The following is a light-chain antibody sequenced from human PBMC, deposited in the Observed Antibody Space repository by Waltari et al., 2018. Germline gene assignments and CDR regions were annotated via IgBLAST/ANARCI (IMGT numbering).Light chain of an antibody. Sequence: QTVVTQEPSLTVSPGGTVTLTCASSTGAVTSSPHPGWFQHKPGQPPRTLIYTTSNKHPWTPARFSGSLLEGKATLTLSGVQPEDEADYYCILFYGAAWVFGGGTRLTVL. CDR1: TGAVTSSPH. CDR2: TTS. V-gene: IGLV7-43*01. CDR3: ILFYGAAWV. J-gene: IGLJ3*02.